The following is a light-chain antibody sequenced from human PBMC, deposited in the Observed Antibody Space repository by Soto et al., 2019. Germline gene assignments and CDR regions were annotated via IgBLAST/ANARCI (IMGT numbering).Light chain of an antibody. Sequence: QSALTQPASVSGSPGQSITISCTGTSSDVGSYNLVSWYQQHPGKAPKLMIYEGSKRPSGVSNRFSGSKSANTASLTISGLQAADEADYYCCSYAGSSTHVVFGGGTKVTVL. CDR1: SSDVGSYNL. J-gene: IGLJ2*01. CDR2: EGS. CDR3: CSYAGSSTHVV. V-gene: IGLV2-23*01.